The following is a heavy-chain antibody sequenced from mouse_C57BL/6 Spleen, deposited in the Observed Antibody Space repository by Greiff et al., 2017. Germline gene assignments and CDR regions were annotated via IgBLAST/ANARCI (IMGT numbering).Heavy chain of an antibody. CDR3: ACGSSEGYFDY. CDR1: GYSFTGYF. J-gene: IGHJ2*01. Sequence: EVQLQQSGPELVKPGDSVKISCKASGYSFTGYFMNWVMQSHGKSLEWIGRINPYNGDTFYNQKFKGKATLTVDKSSSTAHMELRSLTSEDSAVYYCACGSSEGYFDYWGQGTTLTVSS. CDR2: INPYNGDT. V-gene: IGHV1-20*01. D-gene: IGHD1-1*01.